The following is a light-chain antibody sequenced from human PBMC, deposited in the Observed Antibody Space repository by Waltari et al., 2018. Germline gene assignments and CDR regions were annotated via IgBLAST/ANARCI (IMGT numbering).Light chain of an antibody. CDR2: SNK. Sequence: QSVLTQPPSASGAPGQRVTISCSGSTSNIRGNTVNWYQQFPGAAPKLLIYSNKLRSSGGPDRFSASKSGTSASLAISGLQSEDEADYYCAAWDDNLPGPVFGGGTKLTVL. CDR1: TSNIRGNT. J-gene: IGLJ3*02. V-gene: IGLV1-44*01. CDR3: AAWDDNLPGPV.